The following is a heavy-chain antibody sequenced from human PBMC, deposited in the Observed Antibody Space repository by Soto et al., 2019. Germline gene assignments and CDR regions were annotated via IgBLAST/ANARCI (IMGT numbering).Heavy chain of an antibody. D-gene: IGHD1-7*01. V-gene: IGHV3-23*01. Sequence: EVHLLDPGEALLRRGGPLNFPCAAPGFTLTANALTGAAQAPGKGLEWFPFSRATGAGTYYADSVKGRFTISRDNSKNTLYLQMTSLRADDTAVYYCAKDRRAGGNYGFYSDFWGQGALVIVSS. J-gene: IGHJ4*02. CDR2: SRATGAGT. CDR3: AKDRRAGGNYGFYSDF. CDR1: GFTLTANA.